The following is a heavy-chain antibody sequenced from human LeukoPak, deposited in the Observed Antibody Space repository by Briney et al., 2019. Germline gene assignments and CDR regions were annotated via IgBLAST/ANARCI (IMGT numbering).Heavy chain of an antibody. V-gene: IGHV4-34*01. Sequence: SETLSLTCAVYGGSFSGYHWSWIRQPPGKGLEWIGEINHSGSTNYNPSLKSRVTISVDTSKNQFSLKLSSVTAADTAVYYCARSIAAAGSRWFDPWGQGTLVTVSS. CDR2: INHSGST. CDR1: GGSFSGYH. J-gene: IGHJ5*02. CDR3: ARSIAAAGSRWFDP. D-gene: IGHD6-13*01.